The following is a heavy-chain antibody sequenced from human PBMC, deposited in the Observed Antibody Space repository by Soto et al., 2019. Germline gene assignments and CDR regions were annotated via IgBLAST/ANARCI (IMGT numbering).Heavy chain of an antibody. V-gene: IGHV3-64*01. Sequence: EVQLAESGGGLAQPGGSLRLSCAASGFTLSGYAMDWVRQAPGKGLEYVSGISSNGVGTYYANSVQGRFTISRDNSKNTVYLKRGTLIPEDMVLYYGAGGPLPNFYYMAAGAKGTPLPVP. CDR3: AGGPLPNFYYMAA. CDR2: ISSNGVGT. J-gene: IGHJ6*03. CDR1: GFTLSGYA. D-gene: IGHD3-16*01.